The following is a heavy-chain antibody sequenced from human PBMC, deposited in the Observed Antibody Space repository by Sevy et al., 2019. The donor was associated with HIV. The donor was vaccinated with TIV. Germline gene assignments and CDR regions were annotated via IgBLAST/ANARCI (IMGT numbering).Heavy chain of an antibody. D-gene: IGHD4-17*01. CDR2: ISGSDNTI. CDR3: ARDHMKDGDLGDYYYYAMDV. CDR1: GFTFSDYY. V-gene: IGHV3-11*01. J-gene: IGHJ6*02. Sequence: GGSLRLSCAASGFTFSDYYMSWIRQAPGKGLEWLSSISGSDNTIYYADSVKGRFTISRDNAKNSLYLQMNSLRAEDTAVYYCARDHMKDGDLGDYYYYAMDVWGQGTTVTVSS.